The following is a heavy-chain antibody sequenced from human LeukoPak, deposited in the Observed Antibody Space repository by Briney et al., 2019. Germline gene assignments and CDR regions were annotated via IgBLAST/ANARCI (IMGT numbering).Heavy chain of an antibody. CDR3: VRDETWNFGLSWYDGYDI. CDR1: GFTFTNYW. Sequence: PGGSLRLSCAASGFTFTNYWMTWVRQAPGKGLEWVANIKQDGSEKNYVDSVKGRFTISRDNAKNSLYLQMNSLRAEDTAVYYCVRDETWNFGLSWYDGYDIWGQGTMVTVSS. CDR2: IKQDGSEK. J-gene: IGHJ3*02. D-gene: IGHD6-13*01. V-gene: IGHV3-7*01.